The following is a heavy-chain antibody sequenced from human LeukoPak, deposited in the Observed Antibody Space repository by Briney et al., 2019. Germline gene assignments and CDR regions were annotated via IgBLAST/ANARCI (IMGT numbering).Heavy chain of an antibody. CDR2: FSGSGGST. CDR3: AKDAAAAALYYFDY. Sequence: GGALKPPLAAPGFPFSSYALGWVPQAPGKGLGGGSAFSGSGGSTYYADSVKGRFTISRDNSKNTLYLQMNSLRAEDTAVYYCAKDAAAAALYYFDYWGQGTLVTVSS. D-gene: IGHD6-13*01. V-gene: IGHV3-23*01. J-gene: IGHJ4*02. CDR1: GFPFSSYA.